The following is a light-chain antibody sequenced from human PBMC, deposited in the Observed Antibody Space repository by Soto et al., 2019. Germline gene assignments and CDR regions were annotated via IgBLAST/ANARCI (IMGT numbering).Light chain of an antibody. J-gene: IGLJ3*02. V-gene: IGLV2-14*01. CDR3: SSYSTTTTPQWV. Sequence: QSALTQPASVSGSLGRSITIPCSGSSRDIGAYNYVSWYQQYVGKAPELIIFEVSNRPSGVSNRFSASKSGNTASLTISGLQAEDEADYYCSSYSTTTTPQWVFGGGTKLTVL. CDR1: SRDIGAYNY. CDR2: EVS.